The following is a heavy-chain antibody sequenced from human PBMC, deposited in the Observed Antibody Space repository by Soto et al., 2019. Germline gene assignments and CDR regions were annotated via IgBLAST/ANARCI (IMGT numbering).Heavy chain of an antibody. J-gene: IGHJ4*02. D-gene: IGHD6-19*01. V-gene: IGHV3-23*01. Sequence: EVQLLESGGGLVQPGGSLRLSCVGSGFFFSSYTMTWVRQSPGKGLEWVSSFSATSENTYYADSVRGRFTISRDNSKNTLFLQMNSLTAEDTAMYYCAKARDQQWVKLPFDDWCQGILVIVSS. CDR1: GFFFSSYT. CDR3: AKARDQQWVKLPFDD. CDR2: FSATSENT.